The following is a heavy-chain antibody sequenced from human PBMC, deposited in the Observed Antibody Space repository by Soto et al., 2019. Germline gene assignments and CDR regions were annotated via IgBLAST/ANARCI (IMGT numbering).Heavy chain of an antibody. V-gene: IGHV3-11*06. CDR3: VRDARLASS. Sequence: QVQLVESGGGLVKPGGSLRISCAASGFTFSDFYMNWLRQTPGKGLEWLAYISGSGSGTNYADSVKGRFTISRDNAKNSLYLQMNSLRIEDTAVYYCVRDARLASSWGLGNLFTVSS. D-gene: IGHD6-19*01. CDR1: GFTFSDFY. CDR2: ISGSGSGT. J-gene: IGHJ5*02.